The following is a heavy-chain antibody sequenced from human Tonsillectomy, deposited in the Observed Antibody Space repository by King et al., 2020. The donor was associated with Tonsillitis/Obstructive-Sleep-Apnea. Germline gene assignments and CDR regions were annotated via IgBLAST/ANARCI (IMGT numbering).Heavy chain of an antibody. CDR1: GYSFTSYW. V-gene: IGHV5-10-1*01. J-gene: IGHJ6*03. D-gene: IGHD3-22*01. CDR3: ARCKGDYDSFRSDMDV. Sequence: QLVQSGAEVKKPGESLRISCKGSGYSFTSYWISWVRQMPGKGLEWMGRIDPSDSYTNYSPSFQGHVTISADKSISTAYLQWSSLKASDTAMYYCARCKGDYDSFRSDMDVWGKGTTVTVSS. CDR2: IDPSDSYT.